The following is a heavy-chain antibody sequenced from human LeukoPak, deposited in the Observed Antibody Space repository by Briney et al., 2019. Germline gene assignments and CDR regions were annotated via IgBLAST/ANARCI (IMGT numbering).Heavy chain of an antibody. Sequence: SETLSLTCTVSGGSISSSSYYWGWIRQPPGKGLEWTGSIYYSGSTYYNPSLKSRVTISVDTSKNQFSLKLSSVTAADTAVYYCARLVATSPRFDYWGQGTLVTVSS. CDR2: IYYSGST. J-gene: IGHJ4*02. CDR1: GGSISSSSYY. D-gene: IGHD5-12*01. V-gene: IGHV4-39*01. CDR3: ARLVATSPRFDY.